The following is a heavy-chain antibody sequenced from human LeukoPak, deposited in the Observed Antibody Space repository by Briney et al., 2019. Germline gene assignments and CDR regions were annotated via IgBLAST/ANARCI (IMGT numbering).Heavy chain of an antibody. CDR1: GFTFSSYS. Sequence: PGGSLRLSCAASGFTFSSYSMNWVRQAPGKGLEWVSSISSSSSYIHYADSVKGRFTISRDNAKNSLYLQMNSLRAEDTAVYYCARDSIVATIPDYWGQGTLVTVSS. CDR2: ISSSSSYI. D-gene: IGHD5-12*01. CDR3: ARDSIVATIPDY. J-gene: IGHJ4*02. V-gene: IGHV3-21*01.